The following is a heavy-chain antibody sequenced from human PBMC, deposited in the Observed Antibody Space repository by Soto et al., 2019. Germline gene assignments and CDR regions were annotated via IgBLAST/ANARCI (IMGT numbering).Heavy chain of an antibody. CDR3: ARGWEYYGMDV. D-gene: IGHD1-26*01. V-gene: IGHV4-34*01. CDR2: IYYRGNT. J-gene: IGHJ6*02. Sequence: SETLSLTCAVYGGSFSGYYWSWIRQPPGKGLEWIGNIYYRGNTNYNPSLKSRIIMSMDMSENQFSLKLTSVTAADTAVYYWARGWEYYGMDVWGQGSTVTV. CDR1: GGSFSGYY.